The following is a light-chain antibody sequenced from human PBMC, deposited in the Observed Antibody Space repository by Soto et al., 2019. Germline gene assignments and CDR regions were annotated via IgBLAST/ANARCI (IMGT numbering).Light chain of an antibody. J-gene: IGKJ2*01. CDR2: GAS. CDR1: KSVGSY. V-gene: IGKV3-11*01. Sequence: EIVLTQSPATLSLSPGDRVTLSCRASKSVGSYLAWYQQKPGQAPRLLIYGASNRATGIPARFSGSGSGTDFTLTISSLEPEDFAVYFCQNRNNWPPDATFGQGTRLEIK. CDR3: QNRNNWPPDAT.